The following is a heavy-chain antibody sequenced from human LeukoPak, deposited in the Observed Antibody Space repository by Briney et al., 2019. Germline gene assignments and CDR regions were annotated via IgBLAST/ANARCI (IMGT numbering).Heavy chain of an antibody. D-gene: IGHD2-2*01. Sequence: GGSLRLSCAASGFTFSSYWMSWVRQAPGKGLEWVANVKHDGSEKYYVDSVKGRFTISKDNAKNSLSLQMNSLRAEDTAVYYCARGYDSFDYWGQGTLVTVSS. J-gene: IGHJ4*02. CDR3: ARGYDSFDY. CDR1: GFTFSSYW. CDR2: VKHDGSEK. V-gene: IGHV3-7*01.